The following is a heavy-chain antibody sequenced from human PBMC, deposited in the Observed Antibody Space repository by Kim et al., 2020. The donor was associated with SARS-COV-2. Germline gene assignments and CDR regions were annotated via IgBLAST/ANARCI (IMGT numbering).Heavy chain of an antibody. CDR3: ARESTSRKWYDALVSFD. Sequence: GGSLRLSCAASGFTFSSFGMSWVRQAPGKGLEWVSAISGSGGSTCYADSVKGRFTISRDNAKNTLYLRMNSLRAEDTAVYYCARESTSRKWYDALVSFD. CDR2: ISGSGGST. CDR1: GFTFSSFG. D-gene: IGHD1-1*01. V-gene: IGHV3-23*01. J-gene: IGHJ4*01.